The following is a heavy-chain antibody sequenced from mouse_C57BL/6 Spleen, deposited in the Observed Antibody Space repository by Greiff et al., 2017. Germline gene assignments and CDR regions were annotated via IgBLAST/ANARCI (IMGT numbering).Heavy chain of an antibody. CDR2: ISDGGSYT. CDR1: GFTFSSYA. J-gene: IGHJ1*03. D-gene: IGHD2-1*01. Sequence: EVMLVESGGGLVKPGGSLKLSCAASGFTFSSYAMSWVRQTPEKRLEWVATISDGGSYTYYPDNVKGRFTISRDTAKNNLYLQMRHLKSEDTAMYYGAGGENGNYDWYFDGWGTGTTVTVSS. CDR3: AGGENGNYDWYFDG. V-gene: IGHV5-4*03.